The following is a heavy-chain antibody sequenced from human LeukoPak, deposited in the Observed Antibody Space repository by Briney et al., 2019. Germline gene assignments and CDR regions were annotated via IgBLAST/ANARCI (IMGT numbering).Heavy chain of an antibody. CDR3: ANPRLY. Sequence: GGSLRLSCAASGFTFANYDMHWVRQAPGKGLEWVAFIRYDGGDKYYVDSVKGRFTISRDNSKNTLYLQMSSLRAEDTAVYYCANPRLYWGQGTLVTVSS. CDR1: GFTFANYD. J-gene: IGHJ4*02. V-gene: IGHV3-30*02. CDR2: IRYDGGDK.